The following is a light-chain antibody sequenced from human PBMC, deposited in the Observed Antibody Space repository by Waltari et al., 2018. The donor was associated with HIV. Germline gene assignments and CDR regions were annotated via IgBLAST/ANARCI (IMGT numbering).Light chain of an antibody. V-gene: IGLV3-1*01. CDR2: QSN. CDR3: QAWDSDTAV. Sequence: SYELTQPKSVSVSPGQTASITCSGDNLGDKYACWYQQKPGQSPVLLIYQSNKRPSGISERFSGSNSGNTATLTISGTQAVDEADYYCQAWDSDTAVFGGGTKLTV. CDR1: NLGDKY. J-gene: IGLJ3*02.